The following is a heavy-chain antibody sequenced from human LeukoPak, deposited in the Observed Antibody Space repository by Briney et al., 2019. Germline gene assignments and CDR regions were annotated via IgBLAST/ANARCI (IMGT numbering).Heavy chain of an antibody. V-gene: IGHV3-74*01. D-gene: IGHD1-26*01. Sequence: GGSLRLSCAASGFTFSSYWMHWIRQAPGKGLVWVSRINTDGSSTSYADSVKGRFTISRDISNKTLYLQMNSLRVEDTALYYCAKTLVPSGIYHEDYFDYWGQGTLVTVSS. CDR3: AKTLVPSGIYHEDYFDY. J-gene: IGHJ4*02. CDR1: GFTFSSYW. CDR2: INTDGSST.